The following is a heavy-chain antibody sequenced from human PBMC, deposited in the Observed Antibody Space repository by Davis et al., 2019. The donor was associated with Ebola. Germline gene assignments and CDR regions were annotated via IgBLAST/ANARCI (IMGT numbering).Heavy chain of an antibody. V-gene: IGHV3-30-3*02. D-gene: IGHD5-24*01. CDR2: ISYDGSNK. J-gene: IGHJ4*02. Sequence: PGGSLRLSCAASGFTFSSYAMHWVRQAPGKGLEWVAVISYDGSNKYYADSVKGRFTISRDNSKNTLYLQMNSLRAEDTAVYYCAKELNYYWGQGTLVTVSS. CDR3: AKELNYY. CDR1: GFTFSSYA.